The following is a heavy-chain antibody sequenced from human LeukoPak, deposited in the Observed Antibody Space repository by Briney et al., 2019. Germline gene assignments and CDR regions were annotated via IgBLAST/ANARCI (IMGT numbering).Heavy chain of an antibody. CDR3: ARKVQLWLNDY. Sequence: PSETLSLTCTVSGGSISSYYWSWIRQPPGKGLEWIGYIYYSGSTNYNPSLKSRVTISVDTSKNQFSLKLSSVTAADTAVYYCARKVQLWLNDYWGQGTLVTVSS. D-gene: IGHD5-18*01. CDR1: GGSISSYY. V-gene: IGHV4-59*08. J-gene: IGHJ4*02. CDR2: IYYSGST.